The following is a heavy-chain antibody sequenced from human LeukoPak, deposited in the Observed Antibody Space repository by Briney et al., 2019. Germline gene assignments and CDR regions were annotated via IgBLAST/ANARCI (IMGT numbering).Heavy chain of an antibody. CDR1: GDSVSSNSAA. CDR3: ARAQAYSGRIFDY. Sequence: SQTLSLTCATSGDSVSSNSAAWDWIRQSPSRGLEWLGRTYFRSKWYNEYAGSVKSRITINSDTSKNQFSLQLNSVTPEDTAVYYCARAQAYSGRIFDYWGQGTLVTVSS. V-gene: IGHV6-1*01. CDR2: TYFRSKWYN. D-gene: IGHD1-26*01. J-gene: IGHJ4*02.